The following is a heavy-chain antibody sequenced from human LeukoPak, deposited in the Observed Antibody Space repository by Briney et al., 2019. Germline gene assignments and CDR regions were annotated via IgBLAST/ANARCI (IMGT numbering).Heavy chain of an antibody. V-gene: IGHV1-46*01. CDR2: INPSGGST. J-gene: IGHJ4*02. CDR1: GYTFTSYY. CDR3: ARAPHIAAAGDY. Sequence: ASVKVSWKASGYTFTSYYMHWVRQAPVQGLEWMGIINPSGGSTSYAQKFQGRVTMTRDTSTSTVYMELSSLRSEDTAVYYCARAPHIAAAGDYWGQGTLVTVSS. D-gene: IGHD6-13*01.